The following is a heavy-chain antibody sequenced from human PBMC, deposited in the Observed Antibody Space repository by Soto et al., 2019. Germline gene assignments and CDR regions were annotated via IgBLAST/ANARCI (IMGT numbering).Heavy chain of an antibody. CDR3: ARIAAAGTSIDY. Sequence: QVQLQESGPGLVKPSGTLSLTCAVSGGSISSNNWWSWVRQPPGKGLEWIGEIYHSGSATYNPSLKSRLTITVDKSKNRFSLKLSSVTAADTAVYYCARIAAAGTSIDYWGQGTLVTVSS. CDR1: GGSISSNNW. J-gene: IGHJ4*02. CDR2: IYHSGSA. V-gene: IGHV4-4*02. D-gene: IGHD6-13*01.